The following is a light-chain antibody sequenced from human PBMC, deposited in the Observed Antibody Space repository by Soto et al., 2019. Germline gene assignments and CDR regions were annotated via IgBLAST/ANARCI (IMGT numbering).Light chain of an antibody. Sequence: IMLTHSPVTLSLSKGERATLSCRASQSVDSYLAWYQQKPGQAPRLLIYDASNRATGIPARFSGSGSGTDFTLTISSLEPEDFAVYYCQQRSNWPITFGQRTRLAIK. CDR1: QSVDSY. CDR2: DAS. CDR3: QQRSNWPIT. J-gene: IGKJ5*01. V-gene: IGKV3-11*01.